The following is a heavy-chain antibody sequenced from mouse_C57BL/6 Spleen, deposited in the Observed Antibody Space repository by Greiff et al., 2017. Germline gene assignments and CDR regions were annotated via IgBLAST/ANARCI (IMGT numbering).Heavy chain of an antibody. J-gene: IGHJ4*01. V-gene: IGHV1-63*01. Sequence: QVQLQQSGAELVRPGTSVKMSCKASGYTFTNYWIGWAKQRPGHGLEWIGDIYPGGGYTNYNEKFKGKATLTADKSSSTAYMQFSSLTSEDSAIYYCARRGNDVGMDYWGQGASVTVSS. CDR2: IYPGGGYT. CDR3: ARRGNDVGMDY. CDR1: GYTFTNYW. D-gene: IGHD2-2*01.